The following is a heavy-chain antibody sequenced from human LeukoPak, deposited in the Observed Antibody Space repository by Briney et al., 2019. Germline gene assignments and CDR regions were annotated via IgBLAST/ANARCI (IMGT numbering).Heavy chain of an antibody. CDR3: ARRTIVGAGFDY. CDR2: INWNGGST. Sequence: GGSLRLSCVASGFTFDDYGMSWVRQVPGKGLERVCGINWNGGSTGYADSVKGRFTISRDSAKNSLYVQMKSLRADDTAFYYCARRTIVGAGFDYWGQGTLVTVSS. V-gene: IGHV3-20*04. CDR1: GFTFDDYG. D-gene: IGHD1-26*01. J-gene: IGHJ4*02.